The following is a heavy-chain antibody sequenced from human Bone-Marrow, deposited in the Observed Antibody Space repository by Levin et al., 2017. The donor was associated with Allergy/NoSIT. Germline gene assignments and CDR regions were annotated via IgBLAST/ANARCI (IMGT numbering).Heavy chain of an antibody. V-gene: IGHV4-4*07. J-gene: IGHJ3*02. D-gene: IGHD4-17*01. CDR2: IYTSGNT. CDR1: SDSITSYY. CDR3: AKEPRPMTAMTKGAFHI. Sequence: SQTLSLTCSVSSDSITSYYWNWIRQPAGKGLEWIGRIYTSGNTNYNPSLKSRVSMSIDTSKNHFSLKLTSVTAADTAMYYCAKEPRPMTAMTKGAFHIWGQGTMVTVSS.